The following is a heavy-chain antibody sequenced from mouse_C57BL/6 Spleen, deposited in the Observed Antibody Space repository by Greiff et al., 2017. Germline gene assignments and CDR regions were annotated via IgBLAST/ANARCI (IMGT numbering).Heavy chain of an antibody. D-gene: IGHD2-5*01. CDR1: GYTFTSYW. J-gene: IGHJ4*01. Sequence: QVQLKESGAELVKPGASVKMSCKASGYTFTSYWITWVKQRPGQGLEWIGDIYPGSGSTNYNEKFKSKATLTVDTSSSTAYMQLSSLTSEDSAVYYCARRGLWSNSFYYAMDYWGQGTSVTVSS. CDR3: ARRGLWSNSFYYAMDY. CDR2: IYPGSGST. V-gene: IGHV1-55*01.